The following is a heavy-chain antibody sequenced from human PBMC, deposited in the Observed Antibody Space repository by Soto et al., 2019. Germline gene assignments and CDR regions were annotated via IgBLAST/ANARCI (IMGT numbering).Heavy chain of an antibody. CDR3: ASVRADYYDSSGPLGY. Sequence: PSETLSLTCTVSGGSISSYYWSWIRQPPGKGLEWIGYIYYSGSTNYNPSLRSRVTISVDTSKNQFSLKLSSVTAADTAVYYCASVRADYYDSSGPLGYWGQGTLVTVSS. CDR1: GGSISSYY. D-gene: IGHD3-22*01. J-gene: IGHJ4*02. V-gene: IGHV4-59*01. CDR2: IYYSGST.